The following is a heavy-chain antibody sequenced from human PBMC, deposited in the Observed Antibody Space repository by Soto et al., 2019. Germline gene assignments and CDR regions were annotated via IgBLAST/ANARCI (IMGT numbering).Heavy chain of an antibody. CDR3: AKDTGPN. Sequence: EVQLVESGGGLVQPGRSLRLSCAASGFTFDNYAMHWVRQAPGKGLEWVSGISWNSNTIAYADSVKGRFTISRDNAKTSLYLQMNSLRAEDTAFYYCAKDTGPNWGQGTLVTVSS. CDR1: GFTFDNYA. J-gene: IGHJ4*02. CDR2: ISWNSNTI. V-gene: IGHV3-9*01.